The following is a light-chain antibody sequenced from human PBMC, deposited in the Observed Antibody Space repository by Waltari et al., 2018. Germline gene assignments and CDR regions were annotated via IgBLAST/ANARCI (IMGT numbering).Light chain of an antibody. CDR1: QSVLYSSNNYNY. J-gene: IGKJ2*01. CDR2: GAS. CDR3: QQYYESPYT. V-gene: IGKV4-1*01. Sequence: DLVMTQAPDSLALSLGDRASINLKSSQSVLYSSNNYNYLAWYQQKPGQPSQLLIYGASTRESGVPDRFGGSGSGTHFTLTISSLQAEDVAVYYCQQYYESPYTFGEGTKLEIK.